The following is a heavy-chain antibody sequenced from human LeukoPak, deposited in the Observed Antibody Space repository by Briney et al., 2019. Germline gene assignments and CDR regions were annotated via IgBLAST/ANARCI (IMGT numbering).Heavy chain of an antibody. CDR3: AREVLSMVRGVIPKEAWGWFDP. J-gene: IGHJ5*02. CDR1: SGSFSGYY. Sequence: SETLSLTCAVYSGSFSGYYWTWIRQPAGKGLEWIGRIYTSGSTNYNPSLKSRVTISVDTSKNQFSLKLRSVTAADTAVYYCAREVLSMVRGVIPKEAWGWFDPWGQGTLVTASS. CDR2: IYTSGST. D-gene: IGHD3-10*01. V-gene: IGHV4-4*07.